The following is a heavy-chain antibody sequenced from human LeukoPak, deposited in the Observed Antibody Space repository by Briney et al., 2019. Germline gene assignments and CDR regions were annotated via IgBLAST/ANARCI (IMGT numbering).Heavy chain of an antibody. CDR1: GFTFSSYA. CDR3: ARDLRDTIISNWFDP. V-gene: IGHV3-23*01. CDR2: INTSGGRT. D-gene: IGHD3-10*01. J-gene: IGHJ5*02. Sequence: GGSLRLSCAASGFTFSSYAMSWVRQAPGKGLEWVSVINTSGGRTYYADSVKGRFTISRDNSKNTLYLQMNSLRAEDTAVYYCARDLRDTIISNWFDPWGQGTLVTVSS.